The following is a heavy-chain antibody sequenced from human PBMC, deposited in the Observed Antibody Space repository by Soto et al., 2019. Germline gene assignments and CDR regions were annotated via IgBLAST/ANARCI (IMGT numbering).Heavy chain of an antibody. CDR3: ARHPTRIYGMDV. CDR2: IXPXDXXX. V-gene: IGHV5-10-1*01. J-gene: IGHJ6*02. Sequence: GESLKISCKGSGYSFTSYWIIWVRQMPGKGLXWMGXIXPXDXXXNXXXXFQGHVTISADKSISTAYLQWSSLKASDTAMYYCARHPTRIYGMDVWGQGTTVT. CDR1: GYSFTSYW.